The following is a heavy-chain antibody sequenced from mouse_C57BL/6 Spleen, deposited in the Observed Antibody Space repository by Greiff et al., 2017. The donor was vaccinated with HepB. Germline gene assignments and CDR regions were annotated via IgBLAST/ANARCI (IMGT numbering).Heavy chain of an antibody. CDR3: ARTGYGSSSWFAY. D-gene: IGHD1-1*01. Sequence: VQVVESGAELVKPGASVKMSCKASGYTFTTYPIEWMKQNHGKSLEWIGNFHPYNDDTKYNEKFKGKATLTVEKSSSTVYLELSRLTSDDSAVYYCARTGYGSSSWFAYWGQGTLVTVSA. V-gene: IGHV1-47*01. J-gene: IGHJ3*01. CDR1: GYTFTTYP. CDR2: FHPYNDDT.